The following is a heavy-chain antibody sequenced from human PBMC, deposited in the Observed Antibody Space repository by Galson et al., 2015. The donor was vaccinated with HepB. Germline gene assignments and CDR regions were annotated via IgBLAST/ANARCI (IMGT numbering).Heavy chain of an antibody. J-gene: IGHJ6*03. CDR2: IRSKANSYAT. V-gene: IGHV3-73*01. CDR1: GFTFSGSA. D-gene: IGHD6-6*01. Sequence: SLRLSCAASGFTFSGSAMHWVRQASGKGLEWVGRIRSKANSYATAYAASVKGRFTISRDDSKNTAYLQMNSLKTEDTAVYYCTRLPEDSSSSWDYYYYMDVWGKGTTVTVSS. CDR3: TRLPEDSSSSWDYYYYMDV.